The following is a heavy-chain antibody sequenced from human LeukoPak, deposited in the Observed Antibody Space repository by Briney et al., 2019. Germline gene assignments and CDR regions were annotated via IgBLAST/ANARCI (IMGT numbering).Heavy chain of an antibody. Sequence: PSETLSLTCTVSGGSISSYYWSWIRQPPGKGLEWIGYIYYSGSTNYNPSLKSRVTISVDTSKNQFSLKLSSVTASDTAVYYCARVPLYCSSTSCNYFDYWGQGTLVTVSS. J-gene: IGHJ4*02. CDR3: ARVPLYCSSTSCNYFDY. CDR1: GGSISSYY. D-gene: IGHD2-2*01. V-gene: IGHV4-59*01. CDR2: IYYSGST.